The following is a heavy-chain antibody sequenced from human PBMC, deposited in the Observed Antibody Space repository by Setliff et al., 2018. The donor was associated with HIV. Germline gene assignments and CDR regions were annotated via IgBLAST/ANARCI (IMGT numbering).Heavy chain of an antibody. CDR2: INWNGAST. CDR3: AKGTSYGSGLFDY. D-gene: IGHD3-10*01. CDR1: GFTFSDYY. Sequence: GGSLRLSCAASGFTFSDYYMSWIRQAPGKGLEWVSGINWNGASTGYADSVKGRFTISRDNAKNSLYLQMNSLRAEDTAVYYCAKGTSYGSGLFDYWGQGTLVTVSS. V-gene: IGHV3-20*04. J-gene: IGHJ4*02.